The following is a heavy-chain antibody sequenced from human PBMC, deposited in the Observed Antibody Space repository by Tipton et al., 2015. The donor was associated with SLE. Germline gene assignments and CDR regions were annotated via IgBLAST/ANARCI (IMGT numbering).Heavy chain of an antibody. D-gene: IGHD3-10*01. Sequence: SLRLSCAASGFTFDDYAMHWVRQAPGKGLEWVSGISWNSGSIGYADSVKGRFTISRDNAKNSLYLQMNSLRAEGTALYYCAKDITYYYGSGSRFDYWGQGTLVTVSS. J-gene: IGHJ4*02. V-gene: IGHV3-9*01. CDR2: ISWNSGSI. CDR3: AKDITYYYGSGSRFDY. CDR1: GFTFDDYA.